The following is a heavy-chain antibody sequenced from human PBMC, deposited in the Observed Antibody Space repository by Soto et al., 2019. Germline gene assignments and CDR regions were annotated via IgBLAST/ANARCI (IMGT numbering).Heavy chain of an antibody. CDR2: VYYRGRS. V-gene: IGHV4-39*01. Sequence: PSETLSLTCTVSGGSVSNGKYYWGLIRLSPGKSLEWIGSVYYRGRSYSKSSVKSRVTISVDTSKNQFSLNLNSVTASDTAVYFCVSQRTSVLTQAYFDYWDPGALVAVSS. J-gene: IGHJ4*02. D-gene: IGHD2-8*01. CDR3: VSQRTSVLTQAYFDY. CDR1: GGSVSNGKYY.